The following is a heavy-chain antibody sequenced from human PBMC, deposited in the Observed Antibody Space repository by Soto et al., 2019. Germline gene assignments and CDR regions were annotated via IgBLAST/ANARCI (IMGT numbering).Heavy chain of an antibody. CDR1: RGTFTNYA. D-gene: IGHD2-2*03. J-gene: IGHJ4*02. V-gene: IGHV1-69*01. CDR3: ARDTAGYHSHFVY. CDR2: IMPFFGSG. Sequence: QGYLVQSGAEVKKPGSSVKVSCKALRGTFTNYAFSWVRQAPGQGLEWMGGIMPFFGSGNYAQKFQGRISITADEDTSSVYLELTSLRSEDTAVYYCARDTAGYHSHFVYWGQGPLVTVSS.